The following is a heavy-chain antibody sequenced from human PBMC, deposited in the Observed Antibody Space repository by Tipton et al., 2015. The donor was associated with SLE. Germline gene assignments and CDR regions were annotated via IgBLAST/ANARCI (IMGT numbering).Heavy chain of an antibody. CDR1: GFTFSSYE. J-gene: IGHJ4*02. CDR3: ARDSKWEPRNY. D-gene: IGHD1-26*01. CDR2: ISSSGSST. Sequence: SLRLSCAASGFTFSSYEMSWVRQAPGKGLEWVSIISSSGSSTQYADSVKGRFTISRDNAKNSLFLQMNSLRVEDTAAYYCARDSKWEPRNYWGQGTLVTVSS. V-gene: IGHV3-48*03.